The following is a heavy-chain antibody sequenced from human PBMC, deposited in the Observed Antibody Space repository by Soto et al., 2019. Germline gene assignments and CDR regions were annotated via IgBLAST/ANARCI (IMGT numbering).Heavy chain of an antibody. J-gene: IGHJ6*02. Sequence: QVQLVQSGAEVKKPGSSVKVSCKASGGTFSSYAISWVRQAPGQGLEWMGGIIPIFGTANYAQKFQGRVKITAAESTSTAYMELSSLRSEDTAVYYCARNYYDSSGYYYYYGMDVWGQGTTVTVSS. CDR3: ARNYYDSSGYYYYYGMDV. V-gene: IGHV1-69*01. CDR2: IIPIFGTA. D-gene: IGHD3-22*01. CDR1: GGTFSSYA.